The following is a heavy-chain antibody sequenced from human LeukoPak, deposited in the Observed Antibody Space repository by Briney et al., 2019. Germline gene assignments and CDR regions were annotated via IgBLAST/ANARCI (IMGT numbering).Heavy chain of an antibody. J-gene: IGHJ4*02. V-gene: IGHV4-34*01. CDR3: ARDTRDYYGSGSYSFDY. CDR1: GGSFSGYY. D-gene: IGHD3-10*01. Sequence: SETLSLTCAVYGGSFSGYYWSWIRQPPGKGLEWIGEINHSGSTNYNPSLKSRVTISVDTSKNQFSLKLSSVTAADTAVYYCARDTRDYYGSGSYSFDYWGQGTLVTVSS. CDR2: INHSGST.